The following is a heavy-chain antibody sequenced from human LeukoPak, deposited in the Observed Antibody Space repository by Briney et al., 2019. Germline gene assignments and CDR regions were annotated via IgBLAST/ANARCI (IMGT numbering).Heavy chain of an antibody. CDR1: GFTFSSYS. Sequence: GGSLRLSCAASGFTFSSYSMNWVRQAPGKGLEWVSSISSSSSYIYYADSAKGRFTISRDNAKNSLYLQMNSLRAEDTAVYYCARDGGYCSSTSCYTSSLSDWGQGTLVTVSS. D-gene: IGHD2-2*02. CDR3: ARDGGYCSSTSCYTSSLSD. CDR2: ISSSSSYI. V-gene: IGHV3-21*01. J-gene: IGHJ4*02.